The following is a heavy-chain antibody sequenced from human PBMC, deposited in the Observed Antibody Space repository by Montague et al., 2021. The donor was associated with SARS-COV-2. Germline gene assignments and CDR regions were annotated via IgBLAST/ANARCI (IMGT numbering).Heavy chain of an antibody. V-gene: IGHV6-1*01. Sequence: CAISGDSVVNNRASSNGLTYEPSSGLQFVGRLYYRSMRKSDYARAVKSRIAINPDTSKNQFSLQLSSVTPEDAALYHCVRGIEAAGSYDYWGQGTLVTVSS. CDR3: VRGIEAAGSYDY. J-gene: IGHJ4*02. D-gene: IGHD6-13*01. CDR2: LYYRSMRKS. CDR1: GDSVVNNRAS.